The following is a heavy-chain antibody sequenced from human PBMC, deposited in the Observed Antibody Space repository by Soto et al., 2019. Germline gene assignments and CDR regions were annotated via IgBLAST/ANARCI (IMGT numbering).Heavy chain of an antibody. CDR2: IRSKAYGGTT. V-gene: IGHV3-49*03. D-gene: IGHD6-19*01. Sequence: GGSLRLSCTASGFTFGDYAMSWFRQAPGKGLEWVGFIRSKAYGGTTEYAASVKGRFTISRDDSKSIAYLQMNSQKTEDTAVYYCTRDQLWSRAPPRLYSSGWYYFDYWGQGTLVTVSS. J-gene: IGHJ4*02. CDR3: TRDQLWSRAPPRLYSSGWYYFDY. CDR1: GFTFGDYA.